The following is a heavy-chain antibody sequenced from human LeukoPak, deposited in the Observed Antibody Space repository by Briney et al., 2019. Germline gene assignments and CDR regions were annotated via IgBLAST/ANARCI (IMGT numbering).Heavy chain of an antibody. CDR3: ARGPYSYDSSGAFDI. D-gene: IGHD3-22*01. CDR1: GDPISSGDYY. CDR2: ISSSGST. Sequence: SETLSLTCTVSGDPISSGDYYWSWIRQPAGKGLEWIGHISSSGSTNYNPSLKSRVTISVDTSKNQFSLKLSSVTAADTAVYFCARGPYSYDSSGAFDIWGQGTMVTVSS. V-gene: IGHV4-61*09. J-gene: IGHJ3*02.